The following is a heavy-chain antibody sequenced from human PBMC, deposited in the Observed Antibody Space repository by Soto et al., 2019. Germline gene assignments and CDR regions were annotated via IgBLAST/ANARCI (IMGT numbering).Heavy chain of an antibody. CDR1: GGSISSSSYY. V-gene: IGHV4-39*01. D-gene: IGHD2-15*01. CDR2: IYYSGST. CDR3: ARMLLVGYCSGGSCYSGRFDAFDI. Sequence: SETLSLTCTVSGGSISSSSYYWGWIRQPPGKGQERIGSIYYSGSTYYNPSLKSRVTISVDTSKNQFSLKLSSVTAADTAVYYCARMLLVGYCSGGSCYSGRFDAFDIWGQGTMVTVSS. J-gene: IGHJ3*02.